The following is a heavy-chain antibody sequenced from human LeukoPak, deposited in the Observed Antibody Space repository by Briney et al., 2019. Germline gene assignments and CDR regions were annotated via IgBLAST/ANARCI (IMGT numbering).Heavy chain of an antibody. CDR1: GFTVSSNY. V-gene: IGHV3-53*01. J-gene: IGHJ6*02. CDR3: AREQLLWSSYYYYGMDV. CDR2: IYSGGST. Sequence: QPGGSLRLSCAASGFTVSSNYMSWVRQAPGKGLEWVSVIYSGGSTYYADSVKGRFTISRDNSKNTLYLKMNSLRAEDTAVYYCAREQLLWSSYYYYGMDVWGQGTTVTVSS. D-gene: IGHD3-10*01.